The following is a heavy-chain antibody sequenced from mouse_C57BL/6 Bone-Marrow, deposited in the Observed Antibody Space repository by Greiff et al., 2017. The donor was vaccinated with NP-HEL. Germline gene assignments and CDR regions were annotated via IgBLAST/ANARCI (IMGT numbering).Heavy chain of an antibody. Sequence: EVHLVESGGGLVKPGGSLKLSCAASGFTFSSYAMSWVRQTPEKRLEWVATISDGGSYTYYPDNVKGRFTISRDNAKNNLYLQMSHLKSEDTAMYYCARESTAQATWFAYWGQGTLVTVSA. J-gene: IGHJ3*01. CDR1: GFTFSSYA. V-gene: IGHV5-4*01. CDR2: ISDGGSYT. CDR3: ARESTAQATWFAY. D-gene: IGHD3-2*02.